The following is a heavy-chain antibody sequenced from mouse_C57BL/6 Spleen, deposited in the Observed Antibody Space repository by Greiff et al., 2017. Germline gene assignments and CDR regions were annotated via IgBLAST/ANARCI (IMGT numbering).Heavy chain of an antibody. J-gene: IGHJ3*01. CDR2: ISDGGSYT. CDR3: ARDGWWAY. V-gene: IGHV5-4*01. Sequence: EVQLVESGGGLVKPGGSLKLSCAASGFTFSSYAMSWVRQTPEKRLEWVATISDGGSYTYYPDNVKGRFTISRDNAKNNLYLQRSHLKSEDTAMYYCARDGWWAYWGQGTLVTVSA. CDR1: GFTFSSYA.